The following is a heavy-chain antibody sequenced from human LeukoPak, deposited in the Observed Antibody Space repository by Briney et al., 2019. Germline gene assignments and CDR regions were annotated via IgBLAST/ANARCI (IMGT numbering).Heavy chain of an antibody. Sequence: ASVKVSCKASGYTFTGYYIHWMRRAPGQGLEWMGWINPNSGGTNYAQNFQGRVTMTRDTSISTAYMEVSRLRSDDTAVYYCARAQYLDFWSGYYTYWGQGARVTVSS. CDR3: ARAQYLDFWSGYYTY. V-gene: IGHV1-2*02. CDR1: GYTFTGYY. CDR2: INPNSGGT. D-gene: IGHD3-3*01. J-gene: IGHJ4*02.